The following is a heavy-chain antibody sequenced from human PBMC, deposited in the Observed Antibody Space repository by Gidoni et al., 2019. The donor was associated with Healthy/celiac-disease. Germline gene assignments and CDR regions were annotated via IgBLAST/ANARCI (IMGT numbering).Heavy chain of an antibody. J-gene: IGHJ4*02. CDR1: GFTFSSYA. CDR2: ISGSGGST. V-gene: IGHV3-23*01. CDR3: AKVRGSENCSGGSCYPMYDY. D-gene: IGHD2-15*01. Sequence: EVQLLESGGGLVQPGGSLRLSCAASGFTFSSYAMSWVRQAPGKGLEWVSDISGSGGSTYYADSVKGRFTISRDNSKNTLYLQMNSLRAEDTAVYYCAKVRGSENCSGGSCYPMYDYWGQGTLVTVSS.